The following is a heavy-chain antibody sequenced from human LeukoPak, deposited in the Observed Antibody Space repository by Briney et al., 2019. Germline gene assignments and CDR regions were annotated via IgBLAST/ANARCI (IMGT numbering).Heavy chain of an antibody. CDR3: AKSNGYGLIDY. J-gene: IGHJ4*02. D-gene: IGHD5-12*01. Sequence: NPSETLSLTCAVSGASISSSNYYWGWVRQSPGKGLEWIGNIYSSGNTYYNASLKSRVTIYIDTSKNQFSLKLSSVTAADTAMYYCAKSNGYGLIDYWGQGTLVTVSS. CDR2: IYSSGNT. V-gene: IGHV4-39*01. CDR1: GASISSSNYY.